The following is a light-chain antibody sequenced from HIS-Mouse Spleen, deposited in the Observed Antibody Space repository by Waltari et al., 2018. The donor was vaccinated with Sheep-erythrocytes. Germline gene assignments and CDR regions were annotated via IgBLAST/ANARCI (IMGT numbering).Light chain of an antibody. CDR2: DVS. CDR1: SSDVGGYNY. CDR3: CSYAGSSTPWV. V-gene: IGLV2-11*01. J-gene: IGLJ3*02. Sequence: QSALTQPRSVSGSPGQSVTISCTGTSSDVGGYNYVSWYQQHPGKAPKLMIYDVSKRPSGVPDRFPGSKSGNTASLTISGLQAEDEADYYCCSYAGSSTPWVFGGGTKLTVL.